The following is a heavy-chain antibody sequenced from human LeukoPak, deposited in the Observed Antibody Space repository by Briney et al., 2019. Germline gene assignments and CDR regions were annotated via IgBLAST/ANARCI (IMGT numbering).Heavy chain of an antibody. J-gene: IGHJ6*03. CDR3: ARDTYDSSGYQFYYMDV. D-gene: IGHD3-22*01. Sequence: PGGSLRLSCAVSGFTFNTYWMSWVRQAPGKGLEWVTNIKEDGSEKHYGDSVRGRFSISRENAKNSLYLRMNSLRAEDTALYFCARDTYDSSGYQFYYMDVWGKGTTVTVSS. CDR2: IKEDGSEK. CDR1: GFTFNTYW. V-gene: IGHV3-7*01.